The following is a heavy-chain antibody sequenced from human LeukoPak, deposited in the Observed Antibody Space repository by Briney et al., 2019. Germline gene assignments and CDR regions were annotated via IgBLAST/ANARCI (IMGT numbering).Heavy chain of an antibody. Sequence: SQSLSLTCTFSGGSLSSGGYYWSWIRQHPGKGLEWVGYIYCRGSTYYNPSVKSRLTISVDTSKNHFSTKLSSVTAADTAVYYCARDQYRTGFDPWGQGTLVTVSS. CDR1: GGSLSSGGYY. CDR3: ARDQYRTGFDP. J-gene: IGHJ5*02. D-gene: IGHD1-1*01. V-gene: IGHV4-31*03. CDR2: IYCRGST.